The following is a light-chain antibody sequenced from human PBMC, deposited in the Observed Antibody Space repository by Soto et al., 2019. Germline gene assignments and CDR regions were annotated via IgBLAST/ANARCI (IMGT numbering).Light chain of an antibody. J-gene: IGKJ2*01. CDR2: AAS. V-gene: IGKV1-39*01. CDR3: QPTYSPPYS. Sequence: DIQMTQSPDSLSASVGDRVTITCRASQSIVTYLNWYQQKPGKAPNLLVYAASSLQSGVPSRFSGSGSGTDFTLTISTLQPEAFATYYCQPTYSPPYSIGPGTKLEI. CDR1: QSIVTY.